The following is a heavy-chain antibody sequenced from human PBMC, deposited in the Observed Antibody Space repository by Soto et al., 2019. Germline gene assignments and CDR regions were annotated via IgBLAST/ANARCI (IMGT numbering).Heavy chain of an antibody. J-gene: IGHJ4*02. V-gene: IGHV2-5*02. CDR3: XXXXXYSIH. CDR1: GFSLSTSGVG. CDR2: IYWDDDK. Sequence: QITLKESGPTLVKPTQTLTLTCTFSGFSLSTSGVGVGWIRQPPGKALEWLALIYWDDDKRYRPSLKSRLTXXXXXXXXXXXXXXXXXXXXXXXXXXXXXXXXYSIHWGQGTLVTVSS. D-gene: IGHD6-13*01.